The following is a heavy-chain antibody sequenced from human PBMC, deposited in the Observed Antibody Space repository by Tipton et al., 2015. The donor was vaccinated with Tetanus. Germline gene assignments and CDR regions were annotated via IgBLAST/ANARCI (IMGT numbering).Heavy chain of an antibody. D-gene: IGHD6-6*01. CDR3: ARHVEQLVPYYYYYMDV. Sequence: LRLSCTVSGGSISSSSYYWGWIRQPPGKGLEWIGSIYYSGSTYYNSSLKSRLTISVDTTKNQFSLKLSSVTAADTAVYYCARHVEQLVPYYYYYMDVWGEGTTVTVSS. V-gene: IGHV4-39*01. J-gene: IGHJ6*03. CDR2: IYYSGST. CDR1: GGSISSSSYY.